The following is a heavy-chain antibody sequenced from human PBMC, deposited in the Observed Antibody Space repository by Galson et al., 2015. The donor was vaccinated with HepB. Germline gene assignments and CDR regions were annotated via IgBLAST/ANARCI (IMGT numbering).Heavy chain of an antibody. CDR2: ISYDGSNK. J-gene: IGHJ4*02. V-gene: IGHV3-30*03. D-gene: IGHD3-22*01. CDR3: EGLSSGYSPFDY. CDR1: GFTFISYG. Sequence: SLRLSCAASGFTFISYGMHGVRQAPVKGLEWVADISYDGSNKYFANSVTGRFTISIDNSKNPPYLQMNSLRAEDTSVYYCEGLSSGYSPFDYWGQGTLVTVSS.